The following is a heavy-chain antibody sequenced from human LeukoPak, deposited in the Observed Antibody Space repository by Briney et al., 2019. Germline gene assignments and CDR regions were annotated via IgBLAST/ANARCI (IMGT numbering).Heavy chain of an antibody. D-gene: IGHD7-27*01. J-gene: IGHJ4*02. V-gene: IGHV1-8*01. CDR3: VRTPPNWGADF. CDR2: MSPNSGNT. Sequence: GASVTVSCKASGYTFTSYDINWMRQATGQGLEWMGWMSPNSGNTGYAQKFQGRVTMTRDTSIGTAYLELSSLRSEDSAVYYCVRTPPNWGADFWGQGTLVTASS. CDR1: GYTFTSYD.